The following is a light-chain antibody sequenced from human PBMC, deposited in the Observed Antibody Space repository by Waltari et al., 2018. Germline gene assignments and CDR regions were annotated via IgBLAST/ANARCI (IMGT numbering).Light chain of an antibody. CDR1: QSVGSY. J-gene: IGKJ2*01. CDR2: DAS. V-gene: IGKV3-11*01. Sequence: EIVLTQSPATLSLSPGDTATLSCRASQSVGSYLAWYQQKPGQPPRLLIYDASNRATGVPARFRGSGSGTDFTLTISSLEAEEFAVYYCQQRSNWTPHTFGQGARLEIK. CDR3: QQRSNWTPHT.